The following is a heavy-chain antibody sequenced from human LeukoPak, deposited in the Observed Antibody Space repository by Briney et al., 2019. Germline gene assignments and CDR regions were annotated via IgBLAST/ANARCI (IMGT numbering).Heavy chain of an antibody. Sequence: PGGSLRLSCAASGFTFSSYAMSWVRQAPGKGLEWVSTISDRGGSTYYADSVKGRFTISRDNSKNTLYLQMNSLRAEDTAVYYCAKANSITIFGVISPVDYWGQGTLVTVSS. D-gene: IGHD3-3*01. V-gene: IGHV3-23*01. CDR1: GFTFSSYA. CDR2: ISDRGGST. CDR3: AKANSITIFGVISPVDY. J-gene: IGHJ4*02.